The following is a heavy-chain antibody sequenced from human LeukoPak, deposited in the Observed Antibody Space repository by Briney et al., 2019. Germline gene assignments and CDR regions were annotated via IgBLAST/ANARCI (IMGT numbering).Heavy chain of an antibody. J-gene: IGHJ5*02. D-gene: IGHD6-19*01. CDR1: GFTFRNYW. Sequence: PGGSLRLSCTDSGFTFRNYWMNWVRQAPGKGLEWVANIKQDRSEKYYVDSVKGRFTISRGNAKNSLYLQMNSLKAEDTAVYYCARGMAVAANYFDPWGQGTLVTVSS. CDR2: IKQDRSEK. V-gene: IGHV3-7*05. CDR3: ARGMAVAANYFDP.